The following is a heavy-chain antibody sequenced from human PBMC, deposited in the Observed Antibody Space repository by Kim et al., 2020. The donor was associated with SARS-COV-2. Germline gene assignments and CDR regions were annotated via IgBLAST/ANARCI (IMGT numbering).Heavy chain of an antibody. J-gene: IGHJ6*02. CDR3: ARGPYYGSGSSYNYGMDV. Sequence: GGSLRLSCAASGFTFSSYAMHWVRQAPGKGLEYVSAISSNGGSKYYANSVKGRFTISRDNSKNTLYLQMGSLRAEDMAVYYCARGPYYGSGSSYNYGMDVWGQGTTVTVSS. CDR2: ISSNGGSK. V-gene: IGHV3-64*01. CDR1: GFTFSSYA. D-gene: IGHD3-10*01.